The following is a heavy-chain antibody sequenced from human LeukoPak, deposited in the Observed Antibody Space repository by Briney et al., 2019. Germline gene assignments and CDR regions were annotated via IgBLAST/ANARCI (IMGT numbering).Heavy chain of an antibody. D-gene: IGHD3-10*01. CDR2: INHSGST. Sequence: SETLSLTCAVYGGSFSGYYWSWIRQPPGKGLEWIGEINHSGSTNYNPSLKSRVTISVDTSKNQFSLKLSSVTAADTAVYYCAREKVGLWFGELFEYFDYWGQGTLVTVSS. J-gene: IGHJ4*02. CDR3: AREKVGLWFGELFEYFDY. CDR1: GGSFSGYY. V-gene: IGHV4-34*01.